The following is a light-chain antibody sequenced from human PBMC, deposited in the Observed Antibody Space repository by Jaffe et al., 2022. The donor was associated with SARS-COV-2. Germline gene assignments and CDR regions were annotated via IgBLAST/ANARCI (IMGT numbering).Light chain of an antibody. CDR2: DNT. CDR3: VSFAGSSAGGGTPFL. J-gene: IGLJ3*02. V-gene: IGLV2-14*03. Sequence: QSALTQPATVSGSPGQAISISCAASGGALGGLQFVSWFQCPPAKTPKLLISDNTVRASDISDRFSASISDSVASLTISDLQSEDEGDYFCVSFAGSSAGGGTPFLFGGGTTLTVL. CDR1: GGALGGLQF.